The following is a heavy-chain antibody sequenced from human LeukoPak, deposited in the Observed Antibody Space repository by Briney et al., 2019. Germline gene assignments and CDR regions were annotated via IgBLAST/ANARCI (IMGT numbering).Heavy chain of an antibody. Sequence: RTGGSLRLSCAASGFTFSSYSMNWVRQAPGKGLEWVSSISSSSSYIYYADSVKGRFTISRDNAKNSLYLQMNSLRAEDTAVYYCARDQGGAAADHWGQGTLVTVSS. J-gene: IGHJ4*02. CDR3: ARDQGGAAADH. CDR1: GFTFSSYS. CDR2: ISSSSSYI. D-gene: IGHD6-13*01. V-gene: IGHV3-21*01.